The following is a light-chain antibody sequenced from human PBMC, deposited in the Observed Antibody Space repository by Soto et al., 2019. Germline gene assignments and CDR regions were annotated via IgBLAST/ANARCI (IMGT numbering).Light chain of an antibody. CDR2: DAV. Sequence: EIVMTQSPATVSVSPLEIATLSFMASQSVTGTNLAWYQQRPGQAPRLLIYDAVRRATGIPDRFSGSGSGTDFTLTISRLEPEDFAVYYCHQYGSSLGTFGQGTKVDI. V-gene: IGKV3-20*01. CDR1: QSVTGTN. J-gene: IGKJ2*01. CDR3: HQYGSSLGT.